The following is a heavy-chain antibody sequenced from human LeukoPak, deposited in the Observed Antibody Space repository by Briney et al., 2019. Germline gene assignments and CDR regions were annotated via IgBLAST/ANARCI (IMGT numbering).Heavy chain of an antibody. CDR1: GYSISSGYY. D-gene: IGHD5-18*01. CDR2: IYHSGST. Sequence: SETLSLTRTVSGYSISSGYYWGWIRQPPGKGLEWIGSIYHSGSTYYNPSLKSRVTISVDTSKNQFSLKLSSVTAADTAVYYCARAHSPDAFDIWGQGTMVTVSS. J-gene: IGHJ3*02. CDR3: ARAHSPDAFDI. V-gene: IGHV4-38-2*02.